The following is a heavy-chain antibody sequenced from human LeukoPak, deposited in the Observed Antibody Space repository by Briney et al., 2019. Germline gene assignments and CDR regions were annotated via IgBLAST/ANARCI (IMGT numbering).Heavy chain of an antibody. D-gene: IGHD3-10*01. J-gene: IGHJ4*02. V-gene: IGHV3-30*02. CDR1: GFTFSSYG. CDR3: AKEVHPYDSGTYYFDY. Sequence: GGSLRLSCVGSGFTFSSYGMHWVRQAAGKGLEWGAFIRHDGSNEYYADSGKGRFTVSRDNSNNTLFLQMNRLRVEEMAVYYCAKEVHPYDSGTYYFDYWGRGTLVTVSS. CDR2: IRHDGSNE.